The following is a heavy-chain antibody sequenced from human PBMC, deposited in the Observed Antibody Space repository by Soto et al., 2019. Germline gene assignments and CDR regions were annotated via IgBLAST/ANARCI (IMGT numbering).Heavy chain of an antibody. Sequence: GSGPTLVNPTQTLTLTCTFSGFSLSTSGVGVGWIRQPPGKALEWVALIYWDDDKRYSPSLKSRLTITKDTSKNQVVLTMTNVEPVDTATYYCAHRTGRGVSYYYYGMDVWGQGTTVTVSS. V-gene: IGHV2-5*02. CDR1: GFSLSTSGVG. CDR2: IYWDDDK. D-gene: IGHD3-10*01. CDR3: AHRTGRGVSYYYYGMDV. J-gene: IGHJ6*02.